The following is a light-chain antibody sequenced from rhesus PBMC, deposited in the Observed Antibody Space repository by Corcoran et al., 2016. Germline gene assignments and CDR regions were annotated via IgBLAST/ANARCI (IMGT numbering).Light chain of an antibody. Sequence: DIQMTQSPSSLSASVGDKVTLTCRATEGISNYLAWYQQKPGKAPKPLLYYTANLESGVPSRFSGTGSGIDFTLTISSLKPEDFAIYYCQQHNSYPRTFGQGTKVEIK. J-gene: IGKJ1*01. CDR1: EGISNY. CDR2: YTA. CDR3: QQHNSYPRT. V-gene: IGKV1S14*01.